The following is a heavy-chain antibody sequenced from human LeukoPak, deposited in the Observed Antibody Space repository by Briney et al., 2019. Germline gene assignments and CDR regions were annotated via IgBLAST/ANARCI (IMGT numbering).Heavy chain of an antibody. CDR2: INPNSGNA. CDR3: ARALAWGGSSYSYYYMDV. CDR1: GYTFSDYD. J-gene: IGHJ6*03. V-gene: IGHV1-8*01. Sequence: ASVKVSCKASGYTFSDYDINWVRQATGQGLEWMGWINPNSGNAGYAQKFQGRVTMTRNTSISTAYMELSSLRSEDTAVYYCARALAWGGSSYSYYYMDVWDKGPTVTVSS. D-gene: IGHD1-26*01.